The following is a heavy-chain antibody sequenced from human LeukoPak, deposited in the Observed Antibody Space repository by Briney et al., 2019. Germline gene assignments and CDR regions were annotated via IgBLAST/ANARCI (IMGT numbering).Heavy chain of an antibody. CDR3: AKDGVNWNSFDY. CDR2: ISYDGSNK. V-gene: IGHV3-30*18. Sequence: PGGSLRLSCAASGFPFSSYGMHWVRQAPGKGLEWVAVISYDGSNKYYADSVKGRFTISRDNSKNTLYLQMNSLRAEDTAVYYCAKDGVNWNSFDYWGQGTLVTVSS. CDR1: GFPFSSYG. D-gene: IGHD1-20*01. J-gene: IGHJ4*02.